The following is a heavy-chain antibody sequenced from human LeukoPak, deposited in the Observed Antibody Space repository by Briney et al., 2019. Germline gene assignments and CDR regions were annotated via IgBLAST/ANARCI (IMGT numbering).Heavy chain of an antibody. Sequence: ASVKVSCKSSGYTFTSYYMHWVRQAPGQGLAWMGIINPSGGSTSYAQKFQGRITMTRDTSTSTVYMELSSLRSEDTAVYYCARDRWTTVTTNWFDPWGQGTLVTVSS. D-gene: IGHD4-17*01. CDR1: GYTFTSYY. V-gene: IGHV1-46*01. CDR2: INPSGGST. J-gene: IGHJ5*02. CDR3: ARDRWTTVTTNWFDP.